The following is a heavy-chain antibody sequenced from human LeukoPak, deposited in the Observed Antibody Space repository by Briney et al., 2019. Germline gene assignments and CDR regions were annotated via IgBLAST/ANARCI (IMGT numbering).Heavy chain of an antibody. J-gene: IGHJ4*02. V-gene: IGHV3-9*01. CDR1: GFTFSIYW. D-gene: IGHD6-13*01. CDR2: ISWNSGSI. CDR3: AKDIGGYRIAALGTTGIDY. Sequence: PGGSLRLSCAASGFTFSIYWMSWVRQAPGKGLEWVSGISWNSGSIGYADSVKGRFTISRDNAKNSLYLQMNSLRAEDTALYYCAKDIGGYRIAALGTTGIDYWGQGTLVTVSS.